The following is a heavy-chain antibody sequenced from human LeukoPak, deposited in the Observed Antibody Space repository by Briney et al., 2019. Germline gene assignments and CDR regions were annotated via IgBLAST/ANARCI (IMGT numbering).Heavy chain of an antibody. V-gene: IGHV4-34*01. CDR2: INHSGST. J-gene: IGHJ6*02. CDR1: GGSFRGYY. Sequence: PSETLSLTCAVYGGSFRGYYWSWIRQPPGKGLEWSGEINHSGSTNYNPSLKSRVTISVDTSKNQFSLKLSSVTAADTAVYYCARSYSGYVLHGMDVWGQGTTVTVSS. CDR3: ARSYSGYVLHGMDV. D-gene: IGHD5-12*01.